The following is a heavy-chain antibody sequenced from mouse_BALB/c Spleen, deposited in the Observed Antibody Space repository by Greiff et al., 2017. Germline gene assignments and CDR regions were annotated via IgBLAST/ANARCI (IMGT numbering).Heavy chain of an antibody. CDR3: AREKGYGSSYWYFDV. Sequence: QVQLQQSGPGLVAPSQSLSITCTVSGFSLTSYGVHWVRQPPGKGLEWLGVIWAGGSTNYNSALMSRLSISKDNSKSQVFLKMNSLQTDDTAMYYCAREKGYGSSYWYFDVWGAGTTVTVSS. D-gene: IGHD1-1*01. V-gene: IGHV2-9*02. CDR1: GFSLTSYG. CDR2: IWAGGST. J-gene: IGHJ1*01.